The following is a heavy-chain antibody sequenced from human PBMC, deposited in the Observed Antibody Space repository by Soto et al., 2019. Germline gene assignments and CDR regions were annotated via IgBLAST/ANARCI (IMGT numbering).Heavy chain of an antibody. Sequence: ASVTVSCKASGYTFTSYGISWVRQAPGQGLEWMGWISAYNGNTNYAQKLQGRVTMTTDTSTSTAYMELRSLRSDDTAVYYCANVVPAAIGPGGWFDPWGQGTLVTVSS. J-gene: IGHJ5*02. V-gene: IGHV1-18*01. D-gene: IGHD2-2*02. CDR1: GYTFTSYG. CDR2: ISAYNGNT. CDR3: ANVVPAAIGPGGWFDP.